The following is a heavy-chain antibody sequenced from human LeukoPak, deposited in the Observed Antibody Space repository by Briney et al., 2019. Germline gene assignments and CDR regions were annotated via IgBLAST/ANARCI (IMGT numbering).Heavy chain of an antibody. CDR3: AKLGLKLGGDY. V-gene: IGHV3-23*01. Sequence: PWGSLRLSCAASGFTFASYAMSWVRQAPGKGLEWVSSIHSSVTTYYADSVKGRFTISRDNSRNTLYLQMNILRGEDTAVYYCAKLGLKLGGDYWGRGALVTVSS. D-gene: IGHD3-16*01. CDR2: IHSSVTT. J-gene: IGHJ4*02. CDR1: GFTFASYA.